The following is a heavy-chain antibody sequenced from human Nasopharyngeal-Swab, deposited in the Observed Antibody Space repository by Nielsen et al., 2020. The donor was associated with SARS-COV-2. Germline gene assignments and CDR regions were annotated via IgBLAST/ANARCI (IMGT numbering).Heavy chain of an antibody. D-gene: IGHD3-22*01. J-gene: IGHJ6*02. V-gene: IGHV1-3*01. CDR1: GDTFTSYA. CDR2: INAGNDNT. Sequence: ASVKVSCKASGDTFTSYAMHWVRQAPGQRLEWMGRINAGNDNTKYSQKFQGRVTITRDTSASTAYMELSSLRSEDTAVYYCAISSGYYMALYYYYGMDVWGQGTTVTVSS. CDR3: AISSGYYMALYYYYGMDV.